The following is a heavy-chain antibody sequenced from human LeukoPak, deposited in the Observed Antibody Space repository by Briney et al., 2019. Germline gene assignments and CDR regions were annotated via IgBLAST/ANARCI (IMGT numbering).Heavy chain of an antibody. CDR2: TWCDGSNK. Sequence: PGGSLRLSCAASGFTFSSYGMHWVRQAPGKGLEWMAVTWCDGSNKYYADSVKGRFTISRDNSKNTLYLQMNSLRAEDTAVYYCAKDGGFNNIVGASNFDYWGQGTLVTVSS. V-gene: IGHV3-33*06. D-gene: IGHD1-26*01. CDR1: GFTFSSYG. J-gene: IGHJ4*02. CDR3: AKDGGFNNIVGASNFDY.